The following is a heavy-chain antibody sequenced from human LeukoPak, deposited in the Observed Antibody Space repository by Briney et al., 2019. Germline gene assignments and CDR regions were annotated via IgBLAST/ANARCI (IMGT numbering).Heavy chain of an antibody. Sequence: SETLSLTCTVSGGSISSYYWSWLRQPAGKGLEWIGRIYTSGSTNYNPSLKSRVTISVDKSKNQFSLKLSSVTAADTAVYYCARALGVYSSGWMRSHYSWFDPWGQGTLVTVSS. V-gene: IGHV4-4*07. CDR2: IYTSGST. CDR1: GGSISSYY. CDR3: ARALGVYSSGWMRSHYSWFDP. J-gene: IGHJ5*02. D-gene: IGHD6-19*01.